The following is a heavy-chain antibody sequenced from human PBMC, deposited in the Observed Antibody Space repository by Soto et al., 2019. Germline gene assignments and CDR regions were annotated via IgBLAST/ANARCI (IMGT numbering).Heavy chain of an antibody. CDR1: GFPFSSYW. Sequence: PGGSLKLSWASSGFPFSSYWMHWVRPAQGKGLVWVSRINSDGSSTSYADSVKGRFTISRDNAKNTLYLQMNSLRAEDTAVYYCVKGYCSSTSCQYYYYGMDVWGQGTTVTVSS. V-gene: IGHV3-74*01. CDR3: VKGYCSSTSCQYYYYGMDV. J-gene: IGHJ6*02. CDR2: INSDGSST. D-gene: IGHD2-2*01.